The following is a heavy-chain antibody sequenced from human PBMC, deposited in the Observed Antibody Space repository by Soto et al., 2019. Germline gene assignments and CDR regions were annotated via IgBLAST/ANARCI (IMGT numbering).Heavy chain of an antibody. CDR1: GFTFSNYW. CDR2: INGDGSFT. V-gene: IGHV3-74*01. CDR3: ARVGGGSGTFDY. J-gene: IGHJ4*02. D-gene: IGHD3-10*01. Sequence: EVQLVESGGGLVQPGGSLRLSCGASGFTFSNYWMHWVRQAPGEGLVWVSRINGDGSFTRFADSVKGRFTISSDNAKNACYLPMNSLRVDDTAVYSCARVGGGSGTFDYWGQGTLVTV.